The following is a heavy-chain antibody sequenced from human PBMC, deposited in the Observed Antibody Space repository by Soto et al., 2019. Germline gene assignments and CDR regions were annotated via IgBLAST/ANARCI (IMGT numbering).Heavy chain of an antibody. CDR3: ARDRAFCSGRSCDSPPDSFYYMDV. V-gene: IGHV4-59*01. CDR1: GVSISSSY. J-gene: IGHJ6*03. D-gene: IGHD2-15*01. CDR2: IYNSGST. Sequence: QVQLQESGPGLVKPSETLSLTCTVSGVSISSSYWRWIRQPPGKGLEWIGYIYNSGSTNYNPSLKSRVTISVDTSKSRVALGLSSVTAADTAVYYCARDRAFCSGRSCDSPPDSFYYMDVWGKGTTVTVS.